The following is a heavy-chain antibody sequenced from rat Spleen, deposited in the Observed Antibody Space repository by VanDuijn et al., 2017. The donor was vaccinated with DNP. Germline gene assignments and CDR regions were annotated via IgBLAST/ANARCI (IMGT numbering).Heavy chain of an antibody. Sequence: EVQLVESGGGLVQPGRSLKLSCAGSGFPFSDYFMAWVRQAPTQGLEWVASITNSGGSTYYRDSVKGRFTISRDNAKNTLYLQMNSLRSEDTATYYCAKDEGWGQGVMVTVSS. D-gene: IGHD1-11*01. J-gene: IGHJ2*01. CDR3: AKDEG. CDR1: GFPFSDYF. CDR2: ITNSGGST. V-gene: IGHV5-25*01.